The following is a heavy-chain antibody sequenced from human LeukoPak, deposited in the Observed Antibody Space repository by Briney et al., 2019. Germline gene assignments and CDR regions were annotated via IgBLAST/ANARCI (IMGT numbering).Heavy chain of an antibody. D-gene: IGHD3-3*01. CDR1: GYTFTSYY. Sequence: ASVKVSCKASGYTFTSYYMHWVRQAPGQGLEWMGIINPSGGSTSYAQKFQGRVTMTRDTSTSTVYMELSSLRSEDTAVYYCARAPEDFWSGYSLPYYYYYGMDVWGQGTTVTVSS. CDR2: INPSGGST. V-gene: IGHV1-46*01. CDR3: ARAPEDFWSGYSLPYYYYYGMDV. J-gene: IGHJ6*02.